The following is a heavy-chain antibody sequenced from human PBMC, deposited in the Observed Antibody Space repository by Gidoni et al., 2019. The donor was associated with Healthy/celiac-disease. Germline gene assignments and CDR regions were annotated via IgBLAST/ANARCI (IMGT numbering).Heavy chain of an antibody. V-gene: IGHV5-51*01. J-gene: IGHJ3*02. CDR2: IYPGDSDT. CDR3: ARPTYCSSTSCYTPWDAFDI. CDR1: GYSFTSYW. D-gene: IGHD2-2*02. Sequence: EVQLVQSGAEVKKPGASLKISCKGSGYSFTSYWIGWVRQMPGKGLEWMGIIYPGDSDTRYSPSFQGQVTISADKSISTAYLQWSSLKASDTAMYYCARPTYCSSTSCYTPWDAFDIWGQGKMVTVSS.